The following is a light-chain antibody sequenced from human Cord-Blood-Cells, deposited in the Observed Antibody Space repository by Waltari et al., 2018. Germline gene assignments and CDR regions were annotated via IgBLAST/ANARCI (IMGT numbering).Light chain of an antibody. CDR3: QSYDSSLGGSV. Sequence: QSVLTQPPSVSGAPGQRVTISCTGSSPNIGAGYDVHWYQQLPGTAHKLLLYGNSNRPSRFPDRFSCSKSGTSASLASTGLQAEDEADYYCQSYDSSLGGSVVGTGTKVTVL. V-gene: IGLV1-40*01. J-gene: IGLJ1*01. CDR2: GNS. CDR1: SPNIGAGYD.